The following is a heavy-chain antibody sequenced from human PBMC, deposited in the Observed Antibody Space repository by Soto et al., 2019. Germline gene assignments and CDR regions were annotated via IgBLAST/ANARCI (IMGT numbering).Heavy chain of an antibody. J-gene: IGHJ4*02. CDR3: ARDPAAYCGGDCYPVDY. CDR2: IWYDGSNK. CDR1: GFTFSSYG. V-gene: IGHV3-33*01. D-gene: IGHD2-21*02. Sequence: QVQLVESGGGVVQSGRSLRLSCAASGFTFSSYGMHWVRQAPGKGLEWVAVIWYDGSNKYYADSVKGRFTISRDNSKNTLYLQMNSLRAEDTAVYYCARDPAAYCGGDCYPVDYWGQGTLVTVSS.